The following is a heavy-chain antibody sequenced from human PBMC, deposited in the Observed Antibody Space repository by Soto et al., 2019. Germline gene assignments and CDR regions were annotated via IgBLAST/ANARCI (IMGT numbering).Heavy chain of an antibody. D-gene: IGHD3-16*02. CDR1: GFTFSSYS. Sequence: GGSLRLSCAASGFTFSSYSMNWVRQAPGKGLEWVSYISSSSSTIYYADSVKGRFTISRDNAKNSLYLQMNSLRAEDTAVYYCARGKYIWGSYRLNAFDIWGQGTMVTVSS. CDR3: ARGKYIWGSYRLNAFDI. CDR2: ISSSSSTI. V-gene: IGHV3-48*01. J-gene: IGHJ3*02.